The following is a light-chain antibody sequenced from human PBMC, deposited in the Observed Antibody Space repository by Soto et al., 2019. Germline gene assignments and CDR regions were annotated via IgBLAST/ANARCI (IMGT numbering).Light chain of an antibody. CDR1: SSNIGTSS. V-gene: IGLV1-44*01. Sequence: SVLTQPHSASGTPGQRVTISCSGSSSNIGTSSVHWFQQLPGTAPKLLISTTNQRPSGVPERFSGSKSGTSASLAISGFQSEDEADYYGAAWDDSLNGHVFGTGTKVTVL. CDR3: AAWDDSLNGHV. J-gene: IGLJ1*01. CDR2: TTN.